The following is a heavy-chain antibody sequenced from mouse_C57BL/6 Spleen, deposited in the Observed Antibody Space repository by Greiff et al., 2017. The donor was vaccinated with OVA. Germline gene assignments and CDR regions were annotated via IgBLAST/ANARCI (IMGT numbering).Heavy chain of an antibody. D-gene: IGHD1-1*01. V-gene: IGHV1-62-2*01. CDR1: GYTFTEYT. CDR2: FYPGSGSI. CDR3: ARHEREDYYYGSRTSTEYFDV. J-gene: IGHJ1*03. Sequence: QVQLQQSGAELVKPGASVKLSCKASGYTFTEYTIHWVKQRSGQGLEWIGWFYPGSGSIKYNEKFKDKATLTADKSSSTVYMELSRLTSEDSAVYFCARHEREDYYYGSRTSTEYFDVWGTGTTVTVSS.